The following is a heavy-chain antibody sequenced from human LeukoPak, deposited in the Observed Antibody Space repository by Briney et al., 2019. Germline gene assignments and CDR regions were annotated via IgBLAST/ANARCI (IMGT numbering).Heavy chain of an antibody. CDR2: ISFSGGST. Sequence: PGGSLRLSCAASGFTFSSYAMSWVRRAPGKGLEWVSVISFSGGSTNYADSVKGRFTISRDNPKNTLYLQMNSLRPDDTAVYYCAKDRAGGSVWYAFDPWGQGTLVTVSS. D-gene: IGHD6-13*01. J-gene: IGHJ5*02. V-gene: IGHV3-23*01. CDR3: AKDRAGGSVWYAFDP. CDR1: GFTFSSYA.